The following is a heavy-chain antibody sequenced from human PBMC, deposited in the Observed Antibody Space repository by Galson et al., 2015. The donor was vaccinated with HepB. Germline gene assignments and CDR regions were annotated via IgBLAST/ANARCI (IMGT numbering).Heavy chain of an antibody. D-gene: IGHD5-18*01. V-gene: IGHV3-48*02. CDR1: GFTFSSYS. J-gene: IGHJ6*02. Sequence: SLRLSCAASGFTFSSYSMNWVRQAPGKGLEWVSYISSSSSTIYYADSVKGRFTISRDNAKNSLYLQMNSLRDEDTAVYYCARTIELYSYGGMDVWGQGTTVTVSS. CDR3: ARTIELYSYGGMDV. CDR2: ISSSSSTI.